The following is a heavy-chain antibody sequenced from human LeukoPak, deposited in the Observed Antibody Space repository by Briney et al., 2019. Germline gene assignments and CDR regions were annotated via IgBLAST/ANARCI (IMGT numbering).Heavy chain of an antibody. CDR3: ARVADSYHTPRTTGTRWFDP. Sequence: SETLSLTCTVSGGSISSYYWSWIRQPPGKGLEWIGYIYYSGSTNYNPSLKSRVTISVDTSKNQFSLKLSSVTAADTAVYYCARVADSYHTPRTTGTRWFDPWGQGTLVTVSS. CDR1: GGSISSYY. D-gene: IGHD1-1*01. V-gene: IGHV4-59*01. CDR2: IYYSGST. J-gene: IGHJ5*02.